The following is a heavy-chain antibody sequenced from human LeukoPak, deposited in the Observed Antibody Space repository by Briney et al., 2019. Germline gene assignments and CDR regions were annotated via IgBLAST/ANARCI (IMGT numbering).Heavy chain of an antibody. V-gene: IGHV3-74*01. D-gene: IGHD2-2*01. Sequence: PGRSLRLSCAASGFTFSRYLMHWVPQGPGKELVWVSRINTDGSTTAYAGSVKGRFTISRDNAENTLYLQMNSLGAEDTAVYYFVRAEMQLGKCTSTNCLFDYWGQGTLVTVSS. CDR2: INTDGSTT. J-gene: IGHJ4*02. CDR3: VRAEMQLGKCTSTNCLFDY. CDR1: GFTFSRYL.